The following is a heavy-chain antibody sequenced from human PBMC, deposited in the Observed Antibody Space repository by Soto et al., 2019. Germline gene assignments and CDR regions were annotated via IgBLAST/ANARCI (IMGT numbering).Heavy chain of an antibody. V-gene: IGHV1-24*01. CDR3: ATGLWVVVAATPLLDY. D-gene: IGHD2-15*01. CDR1: GYTLTELS. Sequence: QVQLVPSGAEVKKPGASVKVSCKVSGYTLTELSMHWVRQAPGKGLEWMGGFDPEDGETIYAQKFQGRVTMTEDTSTDTAYMELSILRAEDTAVYYCATGLWVVVAATPLLDYWGQGTLVTVSS. CDR2: FDPEDGET. J-gene: IGHJ4*02.